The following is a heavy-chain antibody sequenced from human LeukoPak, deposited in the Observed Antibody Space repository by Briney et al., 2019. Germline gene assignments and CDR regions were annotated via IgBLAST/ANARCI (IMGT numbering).Heavy chain of an antibody. V-gene: IGHV1-3*01. CDR3: AMSVEMPPIPSFDY. CDR1: GYIFTPHH. D-gene: IGHD5-24*01. CDR2: VSAANNP. Sequence: ASVKVSCKTSGYIFTPHHIHWMRQAPGQGLELLGWVSAANNPEYSQKFQGRVDITRDASATTSYLELNSLRSEDTAVYYCAMSVEMPPIPSFDYWGQGTLVTVSS. J-gene: IGHJ4*02.